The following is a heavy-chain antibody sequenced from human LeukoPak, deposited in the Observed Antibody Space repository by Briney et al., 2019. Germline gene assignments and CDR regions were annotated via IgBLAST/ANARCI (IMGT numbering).Heavy chain of an antibody. D-gene: IGHD3-10*01. V-gene: IGHV3-23*01. CDR3: AKDRSYGVSYFDY. Sequence: GGSLRLSCAASGFTVSSNYMSWVRQAPGKGLEWVSAISGGGGSTYYADSVKGRFTISRDNSKNTLYLQMNSLRAEDTAVYYCAKDRSYGVSYFDYWGQGTLVTVSS. CDR1: GFTVSSNY. CDR2: ISGGGGST. J-gene: IGHJ4*02.